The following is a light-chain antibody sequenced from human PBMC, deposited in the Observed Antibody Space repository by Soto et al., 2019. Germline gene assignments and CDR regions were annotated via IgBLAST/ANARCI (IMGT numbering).Light chain of an antibody. CDR1: SSDVGTYNF. CDR2: EVS. Sequence: QSVLTQPASVSGSPGQSITISCTGTSSDVGTYNFVSWYQQHPGEAPKLMIYEVSYRPSGVSDRFPGSKSDNTASLSISGLQAEDEADYYCSSYTSSSTYVFGTGTKVTVL. V-gene: IGLV2-14*01. CDR3: SSYTSSSTYV. J-gene: IGLJ1*01.